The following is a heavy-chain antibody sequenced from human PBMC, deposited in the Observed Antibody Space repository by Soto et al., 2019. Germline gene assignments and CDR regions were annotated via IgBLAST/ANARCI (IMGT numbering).Heavy chain of an antibody. V-gene: IGHV3-23*01. CDR3: LKEGSDWNSRGSFDL. J-gene: IGHJ3*01. Sequence: GGSLRLSCVASEVTFASYDMDWVRQAPGKGLEWVSLITSGGGGANYADSVKGRFTISRDNSKNTLYLQMNSLRAEDTDIYHCLKEGSDWNSRGSFDLWGRGTMVTVSS. CDR2: ITSGGGGA. CDR1: EVTFASYD. D-gene: IGHD1-1*01.